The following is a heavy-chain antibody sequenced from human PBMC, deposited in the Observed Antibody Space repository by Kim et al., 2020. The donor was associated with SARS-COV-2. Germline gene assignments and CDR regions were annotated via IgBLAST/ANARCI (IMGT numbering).Heavy chain of an antibody. J-gene: IGHJ4*02. CDR3: ARLGGHYYDSSGYGSY. CDR1: GGSISSYY. D-gene: IGHD3-22*01. CDR2: IYYSGST. V-gene: IGHV4-59*08. Sequence: SETLSLICTVSGGSISSYYWSWIRQPPGKGLEWIGYIYYSGSTNYNPSLKSRVTISVDTSKNQFSLKLSSVTAADTAVYYCARLGGHYYDSSGYGSYWGQGTLVTVSS.